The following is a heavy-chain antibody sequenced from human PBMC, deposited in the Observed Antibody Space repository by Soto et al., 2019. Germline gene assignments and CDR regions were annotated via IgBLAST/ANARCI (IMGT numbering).Heavy chain of an antibody. J-gene: IGHJ4*02. CDR3: ARLGRAAIYYYDSSGYRTPFDY. CDR2: IYYSGST. Sequence: PSETLSLTCTVSAGSISSGGYYWSWIRQHPGKGLEWIGYIYYSGSTYYNPSLKSRVTISVDTSKNQFSLKLSSVTAADTAVYYCARLGRAAIYYYDSSGYRTPFDYWGQGTLVTVSS. D-gene: IGHD3-22*01. CDR1: AGSISSGGYY. V-gene: IGHV4-31*03.